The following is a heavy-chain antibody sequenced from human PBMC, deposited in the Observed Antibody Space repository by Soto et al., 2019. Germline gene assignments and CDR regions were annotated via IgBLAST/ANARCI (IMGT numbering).Heavy chain of an antibody. CDR3: ARVGGITWFDP. CDR2: IYYSGST. J-gene: IGHJ5*02. D-gene: IGHD3-16*01. Sequence: QVQLQESGPGLVKPSQTLSLTCTVSGGSISSGGYYWSWIRQHPGKGLEWIGYIYYSGSTYYNPFLTXRXTXSXXTSKNQFSLQLSSVTAADTAVYYCARVGGITWFDPWGQGTLVTVSS. CDR1: GGSISSGGYY. V-gene: IGHV4-31*03.